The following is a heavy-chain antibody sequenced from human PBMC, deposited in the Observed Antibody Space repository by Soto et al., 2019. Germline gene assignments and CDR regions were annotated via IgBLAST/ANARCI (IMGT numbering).Heavy chain of an antibody. Sequence: QVQLVQSGAEEKKPGASVKVSRKASGYTFTSYAMHWVRQASGQRLEWMGWINAGNGNTKYSQKFQGRVTITRDTSASTAYMELSSLRSEDTAVYYCARSIVVVTALDYWGQGTLVTVSS. V-gene: IGHV1-3*05. J-gene: IGHJ4*02. CDR2: INAGNGNT. CDR3: ARSIVVVTALDY. CDR1: GYTFTSYA. D-gene: IGHD2-21*02.